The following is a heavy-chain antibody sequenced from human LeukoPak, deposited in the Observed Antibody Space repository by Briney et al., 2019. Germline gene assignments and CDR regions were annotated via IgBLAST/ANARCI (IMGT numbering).Heavy chain of an antibody. D-gene: IGHD3-10*01. J-gene: IGHJ5*02. V-gene: IGHV1-18*01. Sequence: GASVKVSCKASGYTFSDSDFTWVRQAPGQGLEWLGWLSVDNDNTRYGEKFQGRVTMTTDTSANTVYMELKSLRPDDTAVYYCARDHTLPHCITANCGRGGWSDPWGQGTLVTVSS. CDR2: LSVDNDNT. CDR1: GYTFSDSD. CDR3: ARDHTLPHCITANCGRGGWSDP.